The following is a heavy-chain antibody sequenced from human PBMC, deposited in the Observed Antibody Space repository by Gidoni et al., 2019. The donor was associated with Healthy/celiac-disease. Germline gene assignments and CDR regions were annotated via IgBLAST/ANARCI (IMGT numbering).Heavy chain of an antibody. CDR2: INAGNGNT. CDR3: ARSIYGDPFDY. J-gene: IGHJ4*02. D-gene: IGHD4-17*01. CDR1: GYTFPSYA. V-gene: IGHV1-3*01. Sequence: QVQLVQSGAEVKKPGASVKVSCKASGYTFPSYAMLWVRQAPGQRLEWMGWINAGNGNTKYSQKFQGRVTITRDTSASTAYMELSSLRSEDTAVYYCARSIYGDPFDYWGQGTLVTVSS.